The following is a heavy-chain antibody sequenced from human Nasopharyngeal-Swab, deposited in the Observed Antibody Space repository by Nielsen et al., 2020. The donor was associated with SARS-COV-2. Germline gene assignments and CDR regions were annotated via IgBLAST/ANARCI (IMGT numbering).Heavy chain of an antibody. CDR3: ARDFDKTGN. CDR1: GFTFSNSW. CDR2: VNSDGSRT. V-gene: IGHV3-74*01. D-gene: IGHD3-9*01. J-gene: IGHJ4*02. Sequence: GESLKISCAVSGFTFSNSWVHWVRQAPGKGPVWVSRVNSDGSRTGYADSVKGRFTLSIDNAKNTVYLQMNSLRAEDTAVYYCARDFDKTGNWGQGTLVTVSS.